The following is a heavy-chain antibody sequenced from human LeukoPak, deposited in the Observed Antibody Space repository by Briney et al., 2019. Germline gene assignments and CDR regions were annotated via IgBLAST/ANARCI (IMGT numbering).Heavy chain of an antibody. V-gene: IGHV3-15*01. J-gene: IGHJ4*02. CDR2: IQRKTDGGTT. CDR3: TSYNYYGSGSQQAFDY. CDR1: GFTFNNAW. Sequence: PGGSLRLSCAVSGFTFNNAWMSWVRQAPGKGLEWVGRIQRKTDGGTTDYAAPVKGRFTISRDDSKNTLYLQMNSLKTEDTAVYYCTSYNYYGSGSQQAFDYWGQGTLVTVSS. D-gene: IGHD3-10*01.